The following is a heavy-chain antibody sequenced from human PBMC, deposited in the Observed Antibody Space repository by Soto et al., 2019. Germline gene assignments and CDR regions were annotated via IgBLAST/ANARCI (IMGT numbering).Heavy chain of an antibody. CDR3: VRDLLGSGGHFDY. D-gene: IGHD7-27*01. J-gene: IGHJ4*02. CDR1: GFLFSSFG. V-gene: IGHV3-33*01. Sequence: SLRLSCAASGFLFSSFGMHWVRQAPGKGLEGVAHIWYDGSNTYYADSVKGRFTISRDNSRNTVYLQMNSLRAEDTAVYHCVRDLLGSGGHFDYWGQGTPVTVSS. CDR2: IWYDGSNT.